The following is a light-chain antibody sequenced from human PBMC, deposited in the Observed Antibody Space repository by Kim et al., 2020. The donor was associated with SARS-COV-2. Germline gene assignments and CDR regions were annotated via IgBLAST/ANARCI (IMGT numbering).Light chain of an antibody. J-gene: IGKJ2*02. CDR1: QSISSY. Sequence: SAAVGDRVTLTCRASQSISSYLNWYQQRPGKAPKLLIYSASILQSGVPSKFSASGSGTDFSLTISSLQPEDFATYFCQQTYSYPRTFGPGTKLEI. CDR2: SAS. V-gene: IGKV1-39*01. CDR3: QQTYSYPRT.